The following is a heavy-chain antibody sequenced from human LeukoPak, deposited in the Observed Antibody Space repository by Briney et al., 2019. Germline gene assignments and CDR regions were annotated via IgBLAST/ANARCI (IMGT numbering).Heavy chain of an antibody. Sequence: ASVKVSCKASGYTFTGYYIHWVRQAPGQGLEWMGWINPDSVGTNYAQKFQGRVTMTRDTSIRTAYMELSRLRSDDTAVYYCARVLFYSSGNKSTRVDYWGQGTLVTVSS. D-gene: IGHD6-19*01. CDR2: INPDSVGT. CDR3: ARVLFYSSGNKSTRVDY. J-gene: IGHJ4*02. CDR1: GYTFTGYY. V-gene: IGHV1-2*02.